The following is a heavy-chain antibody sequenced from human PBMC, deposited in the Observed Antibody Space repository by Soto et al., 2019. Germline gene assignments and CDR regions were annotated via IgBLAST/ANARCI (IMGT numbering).Heavy chain of an antibody. CDR1: GVIGTSNF. V-gene: IGHV3-53*01. D-gene: IGHD3-22*01. CDR2: IHSGGDT. Sequence: PGGSLRLSCAASGVIGTSNFMSWVRQAPGKGLEWVSVIHSGGDTYYADSVKGRFTISRDNSKNTLYLQMNSLRAEDTAVYYCARREAYYYDSSGYYYDYWGQGTLVTVSS. CDR3: ARREAYYYDSSGYYYDY. J-gene: IGHJ4*02.